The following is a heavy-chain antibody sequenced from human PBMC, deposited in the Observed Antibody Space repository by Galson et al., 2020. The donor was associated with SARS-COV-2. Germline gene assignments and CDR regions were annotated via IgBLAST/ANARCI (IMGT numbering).Heavy chain of an antibody. V-gene: IGHV3-23*01. D-gene: IGHD6-19*01. J-gene: IGHJ4*02. CDR3: AKDRGGSGRYVDLDF. CDR2: ISDTGVST. CDR1: GFTFRNYF. Sequence: GESLKISCAASGFTFRNYFMTWVRQVPGKGPEWVSSISDTGVSTYYADSVKGRFTVSRDNSKNTVYLQLNSLRADDTALYYCAKDRGGSGRYVDLDFWGQGTLVTVSS.